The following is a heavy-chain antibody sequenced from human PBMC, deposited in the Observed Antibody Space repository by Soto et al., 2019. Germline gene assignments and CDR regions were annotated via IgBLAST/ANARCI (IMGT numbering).Heavy chain of an antibody. D-gene: IGHD6-19*01. Sequence: GASVKVSCKASGYTFTSYDINWGRQATGQGLEWMGWMNPNSGNTGYAQKFQGRVTMTRNTSISTAYMELSSLRSEDTAVYYCARVIAVAVSPVRVGWGQGTMVTVSS. V-gene: IGHV1-8*01. CDR1: GYTFTSYD. CDR3: ARVIAVAVSPVRVG. J-gene: IGHJ3*01. CDR2: MNPNSGNT.